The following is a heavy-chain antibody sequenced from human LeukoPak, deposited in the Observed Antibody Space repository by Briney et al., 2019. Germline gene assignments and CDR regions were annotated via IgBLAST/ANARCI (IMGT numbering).Heavy chain of an antibody. CDR2: ISRSSSTI. CDR3: ARDMGELLSYYFDY. J-gene: IGHJ4*02. D-gene: IGHD1-26*01. CDR1: GFTFSTYS. V-gene: IGHV3-48*02. Sequence: PGGSLRLSCVASGFTFSTYSMNWVRQAPGKGLEWVAYISRSSSTIYYADSVKDRFTISRDNAKDSLYLQMNSLRDDDTAVYYCARDMGELLSYYFDYWGQGTLVTVSS.